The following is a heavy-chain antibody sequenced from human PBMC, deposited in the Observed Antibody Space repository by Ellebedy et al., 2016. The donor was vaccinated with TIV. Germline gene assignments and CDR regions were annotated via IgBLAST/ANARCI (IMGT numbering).Heavy chain of an antibody. CDR2: IYYSGST. Sequence: MPSETLSLTCTVSGDSINSGDFYWSWVRQLPGRGLEWIGYIYYSGSTNYNPSLKSRVTISVDTSKNQFSLKLNSVTAADTAVYYCARVESFYFHSSALAAEWGWFDPWGQGTLVTVSS. J-gene: IGHJ5*02. CDR1: GDSINSGDFY. V-gene: IGHV4-31*03. D-gene: IGHD3-22*01. CDR3: ARVESFYFHSSALAAEWGWFDP.